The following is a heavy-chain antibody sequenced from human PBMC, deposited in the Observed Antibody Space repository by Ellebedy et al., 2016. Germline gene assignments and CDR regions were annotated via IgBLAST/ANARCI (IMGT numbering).Heavy chain of an antibody. D-gene: IGHD3-9*01. Sequence: GESLKISCAASGFNFSTYGMHWVRQAPGKGLEWVAVIWYDGSHQYYADSVKGRFTVSRDNPKNALHLQMSSLRVEDTAVYYCARDPSGFYNLYGMDVWGQGTTVTVSS. CDR3: ARDPSGFYNLYGMDV. CDR1: GFNFSTYG. CDR2: IWYDGSHQ. V-gene: IGHV3-33*01. J-gene: IGHJ6*02.